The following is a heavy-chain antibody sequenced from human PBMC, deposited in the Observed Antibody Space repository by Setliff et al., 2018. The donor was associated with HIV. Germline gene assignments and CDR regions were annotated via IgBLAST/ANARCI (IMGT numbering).Heavy chain of an antibody. V-gene: IGHV5-51*01. CDR3: AKSSGSYPLGFDP. D-gene: IGHD3-16*02. CDR2: IYPGDSDT. J-gene: IGHJ5*02. Sequence: GESLKISCKGFGYHFPNSWIVWVRQMPGKGLEWMGVIYPGDSDTMYSPVFEGQVTISVDTSINTAYLQWNSLKASDSGIYYCAKSSGSYPLGFDPWGQGTLVTVSS. CDR1: GYHFPNSW.